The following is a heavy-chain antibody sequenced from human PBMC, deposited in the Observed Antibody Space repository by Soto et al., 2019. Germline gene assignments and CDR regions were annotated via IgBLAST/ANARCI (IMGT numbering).Heavy chain of an antibody. Sequence: SETLSLTCAVSSGSISSSNWWSWVRQPPGKGLEWIGEIYHSGSTNYNPSLKSRVTISVDKSKNQFSLKLSSVTAADTAVYYCATIGRSHDYGDYSAYYYYYMDVWGKGTTVTVSS. CDR2: IYHSGST. J-gene: IGHJ6*03. D-gene: IGHD4-17*01. CDR3: ATIGRSHDYGDYSAYYYYYMDV. V-gene: IGHV4-4*02. CDR1: SGSISSSNW.